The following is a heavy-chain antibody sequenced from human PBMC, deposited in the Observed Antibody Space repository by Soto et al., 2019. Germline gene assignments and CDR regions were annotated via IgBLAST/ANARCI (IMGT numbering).Heavy chain of an antibody. Sequence: SETLSLTCAVYGGSFSGYYWSWIRQPPGKGLEWIGEINHSGSTNYNPSLKSRVTISVDTSKNQFSLKLSSVTAADTAVYYCARGRELLWFGELTAVDYWGQGTLVTVSS. CDR1: GGSFSGYY. CDR3: ARGRELLWFGELTAVDY. J-gene: IGHJ4*02. D-gene: IGHD3-10*01. V-gene: IGHV4-34*01. CDR2: INHSGST.